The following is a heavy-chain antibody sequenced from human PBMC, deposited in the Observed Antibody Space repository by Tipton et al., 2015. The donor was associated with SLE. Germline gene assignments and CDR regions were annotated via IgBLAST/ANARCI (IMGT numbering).Heavy chain of an antibody. CDR3: ATASTFWSGYRGFNS. D-gene: IGHD3-3*01. V-gene: IGHV4-31*03. Sequence: TLSLTCTVSGASISSDAYYWSWIRQHPGKGLEWIGYIYYRGSTFYNPSLKSRVTISFDTSKSQFSLDLTSVTAADTAVYYCATASTFWSGYRGFNSWGQGTLVTVSS. J-gene: IGHJ5*01. CDR2: IYYRGST. CDR1: GASISSDAYY.